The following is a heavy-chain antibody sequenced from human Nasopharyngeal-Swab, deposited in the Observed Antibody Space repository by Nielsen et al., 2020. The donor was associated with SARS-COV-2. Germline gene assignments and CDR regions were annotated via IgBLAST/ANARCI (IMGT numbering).Heavy chain of an antibody. D-gene: IGHD3-22*01. CDR2: ISGSGGST. J-gene: IGHJ4*02. CDR3: AKAARITIIVVYDY. Sequence: WIRQPPGKGLEWVSAISGSGGSTYYADSVKGRFTISRDNSKNTPYLQMNSLRAEDTAVYYCAKAARITIIVVYDYWGQGTLVTVSS. V-gene: IGHV3-23*01.